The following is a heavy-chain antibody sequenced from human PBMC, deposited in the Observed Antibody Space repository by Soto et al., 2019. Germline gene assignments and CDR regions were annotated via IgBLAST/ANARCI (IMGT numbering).Heavy chain of an antibody. CDR1: GFTFSSYA. V-gene: IGHV3-23*01. CDR2: ISGSGGST. J-gene: IGHJ6*03. Sequence: PGGSLRLSCAASGFTFSSYAMSWVRQAPGKGLEWVSAISGSGGSTYYADSVKGRFTISRDNSKNTLYLQMNSLRAEDTAVYYCAKDLGRYCTNGVCYARDYYYMDVWGKGTTVTVS. CDR3: AKDLGRYCTNGVCYARDYYYMDV. D-gene: IGHD2-8*01.